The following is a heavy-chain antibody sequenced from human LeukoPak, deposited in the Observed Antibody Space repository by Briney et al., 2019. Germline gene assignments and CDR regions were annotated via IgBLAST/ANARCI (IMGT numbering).Heavy chain of an antibody. D-gene: IGHD6-19*01. V-gene: IGHV3-23*01. J-gene: IGHJ4*02. CDR2: ISPSGDIL. CDR3: AKFNSGSDY. Sequence: GGSLRLSCAASGFTFSSHGMNWVRQAPGKGLEWVSGISPSGDILYYADSVKGQFTISRDNSKNTVYLQMNSLRAEDTAVYYCAKFNSGSDYWGQGTLVTVSS. CDR1: GFTFSSHG.